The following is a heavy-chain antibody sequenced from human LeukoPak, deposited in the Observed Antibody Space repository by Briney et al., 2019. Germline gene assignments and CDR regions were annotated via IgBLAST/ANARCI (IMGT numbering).Heavy chain of an antibody. CDR3: ASSGFQPMFLFDY. J-gene: IGHJ4*02. Sequence: SETLSLTCAVYGGSFSGYYWSWIRQPPGKGLEWIGEINHSGSTNYNPSLKSRVTISVDTSKNQFSLKLSSVTAADTAVYYCASSGFQPMFLFDYWGQGTLVTVSS. CDR2: INHSGST. CDR1: GGSFSGYY. V-gene: IGHV4-34*01. D-gene: IGHD3-10*01.